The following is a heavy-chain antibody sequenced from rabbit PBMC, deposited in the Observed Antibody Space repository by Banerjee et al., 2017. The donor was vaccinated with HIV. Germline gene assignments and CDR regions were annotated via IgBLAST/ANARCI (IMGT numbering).Heavy chain of an antibody. J-gene: IGHJ4*01. V-gene: IGHV1S43*01. CDR2: IYTRSGST. D-gene: IGHD1-1*01. CDR3: ARGDYIGFGVGYYFNL. Sequence: QSLEESGGGLVKPEGSLTLTCKASGFDLSSYYYMCWVRQAPGKGLELIACIYTRSGSTWYASWVNGRFTISRSTSLNTVDLKMTSLTAADTATYFCARGDYIGFGVGYYFNLWGPGTLVTVS. CDR1: GFDLSSYYY.